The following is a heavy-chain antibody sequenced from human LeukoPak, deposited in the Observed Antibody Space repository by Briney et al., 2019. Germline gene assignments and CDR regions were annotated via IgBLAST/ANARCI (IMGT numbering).Heavy chain of an antibody. D-gene: IGHD5-18*01. CDR3: TRGPIQVWLYYGMDV. CDR2: IRSKAYGGTA. Sequence: GGSLRLSCTASGFTFGDHAMSWVRQAPGKGLEWVGFIRSKAYGGTAEYAASVKGRFIISRDDSKSIAYLQMNSLKTEDTAVYYCTRGPIQVWLYYGMDVWGQGTTVIVSS. V-gene: IGHV3-49*04. CDR1: GFTFGDHA. J-gene: IGHJ6*02.